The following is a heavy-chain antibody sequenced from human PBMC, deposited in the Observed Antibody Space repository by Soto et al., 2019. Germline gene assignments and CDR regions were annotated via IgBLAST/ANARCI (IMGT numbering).Heavy chain of an antibody. CDR3: ARWAFASNDWYFGSLEV. D-gene: IGHD3-9*01. V-gene: IGHV1-18*04. J-gene: IGHJ3*01. CDR2: ISTADGNT. CDR1: GYTFTNFG. Sequence: QVQLVQSGLEVKKPGASVKVSCKASGYTFTNFGITWVRQAPGQGPEWMGWISTADGNTNYARKLQERVSMTTDTSTTPAYMELRRLTFADTAVYYCARWAFASNDWYFGSLEVWGPGTLVTVSS.